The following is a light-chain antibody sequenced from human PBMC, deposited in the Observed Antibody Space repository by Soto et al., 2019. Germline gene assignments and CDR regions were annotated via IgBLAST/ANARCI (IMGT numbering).Light chain of an antibody. Sequence: EIVMTQSPATLSLSPGERVTRSCRASQSIYEKLAWYQQKPGQPLRLVIYDASTRATGTPGSFSGSGSGTEFTLTISNLQSEDFALYYCQHYFNWPYTFGQGT. J-gene: IGKJ2*01. V-gene: IGKV3-15*01. CDR2: DAS. CDR3: QHYFNWPYT. CDR1: QSIYEK.